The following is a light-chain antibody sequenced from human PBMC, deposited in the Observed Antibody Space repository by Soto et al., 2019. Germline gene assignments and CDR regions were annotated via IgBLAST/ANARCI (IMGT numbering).Light chain of an antibody. CDR3: QQANSFPFT. Sequence: DIQMTQSPSTLSAYVGDRVTITCRASQYITNRVAWYQQKPGEAPKLLIYDASSLESGVPARFSGSGFGTDFTLTISSLQPEDFVTYYCQQANSFPFTFGPGTKVDIK. CDR2: DAS. J-gene: IGKJ3*01. V-gene: IGKV1-12*01. CDR1: QYITNR.